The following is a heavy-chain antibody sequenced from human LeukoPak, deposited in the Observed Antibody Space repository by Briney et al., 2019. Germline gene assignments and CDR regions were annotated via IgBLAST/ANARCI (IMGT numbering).Heavy chain of an antibody. CDR3: ARVVFNGRFDSSSSGRGSNWFDP. J-gene: IGHJ5*02. Sequence: SETLSLTCTASGGSISSYYWSWIRQPAGKGLEWIGRIYTSGSTNYNPSLKSRVTMSVDTSKNQFSLKLSSVTAADTAVYYCARVVFNGRFDSSSSGRGSNWFDPWGQGTLVTVSS. CDR1: GGSISSYY. V-gene: IGHV4-4*07. CDR2: IYTSGST. D-gene: IGHD6-6*01.